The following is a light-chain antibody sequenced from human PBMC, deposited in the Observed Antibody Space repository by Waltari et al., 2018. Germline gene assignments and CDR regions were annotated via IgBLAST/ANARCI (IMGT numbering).Light chain of an antibody. V-gene: IGLV3-27*01. J-gene: IGLJ1*01. CDR2: QDR. CDR1: MLPKTY. Sequence: SSELTQPSSVSVSPGQTARITCSGDMLPKTYTRWFQQKPGQAPGLVLYQDRARPSGIPERFSGSSSGTTVTLTISGAQVEDEADYYCYSTTDNNLGVFGPGTRVTVL. CDR3: YSTTDNNLGV.